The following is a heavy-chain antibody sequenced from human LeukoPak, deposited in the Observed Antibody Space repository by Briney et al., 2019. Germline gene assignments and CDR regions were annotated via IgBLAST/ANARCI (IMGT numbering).Heavy chain of an antibody. Sequence: GGSVRLSCAASGFTFSGAWMSWVRQAPGKGLEWVGRIKSKTNGETVDYGAPVKGRFNISRDDSKNTVFLQMNSLKTEDTAVYYCSTAYGGSGSDWGQGTLVTVSS. CDR2: IKSKTNGETV. J-gene: IGHJ4*02. D-gene: IGHD3-10*01. CDR1: GFTFSGAW. CDR3: STAYGGSGSD. V-gene: IGHV3-15*01.